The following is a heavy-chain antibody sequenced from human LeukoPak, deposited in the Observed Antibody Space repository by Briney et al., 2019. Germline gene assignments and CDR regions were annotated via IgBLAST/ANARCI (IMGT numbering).Heavy chain of an antibody. CDR3: ARTPSGYDFWSGYYDY. J-gene: IGHJ4*02. CDR1: GGSISSSSYY. D-gene: IGHD3-3*01. CDR2: IYYSGST. V-gene: IGHV4-39*07. Sequence: SSETLSLTCTVSGGSISSSSYYWGWIRQPPGKGLEWIGSIYYSGSTYYNPSLKSRVTISVDTSKNQFSLKLSSVTAADTAVYYCARTPSGYDFWSGYYDYWGQGTLVTVSS.